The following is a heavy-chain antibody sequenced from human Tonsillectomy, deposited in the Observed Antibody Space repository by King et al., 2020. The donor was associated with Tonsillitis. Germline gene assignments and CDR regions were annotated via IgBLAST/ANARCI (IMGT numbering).Heavy chain of an antibody. Sequence: VQLVESGGGLIQPGGSLRLSCAASGFTVSSNYMSWVRQAPGKGLEWVSVIYSGGSTYYADSVKGRFTISRDNSKNTLYLQMNSLRAEDTAVYYCAREGGYSGYDLGNYFDYWGQETLVTVSS. CDR2: IYSGGST. J-gene: IGHJ4*02. CDR3: AREGGYSGYDLGNYFDY. V-gene: IGHV3-53*01. D-gene: IGHD5-12*01. CDR1: GFTVSSNY.